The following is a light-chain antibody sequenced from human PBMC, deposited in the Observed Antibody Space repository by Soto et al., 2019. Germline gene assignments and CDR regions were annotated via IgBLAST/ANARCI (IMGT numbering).Light chain of an antibody. CDR2: GAS. V-gene: IGKV3-20*01. CDR3: QQYGSSPHT. J-gene: IGKJ4*01. CDR1: QSVSYSY. Sequence: EIVLTQCPGTLSLSPGERATLSCRASQSVSYSYLAWYQQKPGQAPRLLIYGASSRATGIPDRFSGSGSGTDFTLTISRLEPEDFAVYYCQQYGSSPHTFGGGTKVEIK.